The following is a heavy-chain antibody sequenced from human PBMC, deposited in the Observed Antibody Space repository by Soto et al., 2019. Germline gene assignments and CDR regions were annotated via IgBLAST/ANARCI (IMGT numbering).Heavy chain of an antibody. V-gene: IGHV3-30-3*01. J-gene: IGHJ4*02. CDR2: ISYDGSNK. Sequence: GGSLRLSCAASGFTFSSYAMHWVRQAPGKGLEWVAVISYDGSNKYYADSVKGRFTISRDNSKNTLYLQMNSLRAEDTAVYYCARGDILRYYFDYWGQGTLVTVSS. CDR1: GFTFSSYA. CDR3: ARGDILRYYFDY. D-gene: IGHD2-15*01.